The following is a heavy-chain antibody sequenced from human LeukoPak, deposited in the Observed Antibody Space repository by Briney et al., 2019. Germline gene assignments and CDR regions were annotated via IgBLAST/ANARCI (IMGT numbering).Heavy chain of an antibody. CDR3: AGGRIAVAGPDD. CDR1: GYTFTGYD. Sequence: ASVKVSCTASGYTFTGYDMHWVRQAPGQGLEWMGWINPNSGVTHYAKKFQGRVTMTRDTSITTAYMDLNRLESDDTAVYYFAGGRIAVAGPDDWGQGTLVTVSS. D-gene: IGHD6-19*01. J-gene: IGHJ4*02. CDR2: INPNSGVT. V-gene: IGHV1-2*02.